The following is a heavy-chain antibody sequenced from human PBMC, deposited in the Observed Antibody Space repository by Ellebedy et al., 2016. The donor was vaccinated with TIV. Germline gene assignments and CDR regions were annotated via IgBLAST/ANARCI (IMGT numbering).Heavy chain of an antibody. D-gene: IGHD2-15*01. CDR2: IYYRGST. Sequence: MPSETLSLTCTVSGGSISSSSYYWGWIRQPPGKGLEWIGSIYYRGSTYYNPSLKSRVTISVDTSKNQFSLKLSSVTAADTAVYYCARDDCSGGSCYDYWGQGTLVTVSS. J-gene: IGHJ4*02. CDR3: ARDDCSGGSCYDY. V-gene: IGHV4-39*02. CDR1: GGSISSSSYY.